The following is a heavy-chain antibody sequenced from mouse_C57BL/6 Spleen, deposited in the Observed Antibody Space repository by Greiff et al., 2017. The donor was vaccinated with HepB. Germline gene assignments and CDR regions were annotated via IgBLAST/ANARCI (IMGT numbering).Heavy chain of an antibody. CDR2: IDPENGDT. CDR3: TRHSNYVFDY. CDR1: GFNIKDDY. Sequence: VQLKQSGAELVRPGASVKLSCTASGFNIKDDYMHWVKQRPEQGLEWIGWIDPENGDTEYASKFQGKATITADTSSNTAYLQLSSLTSEDTAVYYCTRHSNYVFDYWGQGTTLTVSS. J-gene: IGHJ2*01. D-gene: IGHD2-5*01. V-gene: IGHV14-4*01.